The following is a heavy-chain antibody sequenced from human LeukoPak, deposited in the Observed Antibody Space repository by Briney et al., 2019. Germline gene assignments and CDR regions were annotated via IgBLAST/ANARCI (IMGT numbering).Heavy chain of an antibody. CDR1: GFTFSNYS. CDR2: ICSSSSHI. D-gene: IGHD6-19*01. J-gene: IGHJ4*02. CDR3: ARDRGSGWYDY. V-gene: IGHV3-21*01. Sequence: PGGSLRLSCAASGFTFSNYSMNWVRQAPGKGLEWVSFICSSSSHIYYTDSVKGRFTISRDNAKNSLYLQMNSLRAEDTAVYYCARDRGSGWYDYGGRGTLVTVAA.